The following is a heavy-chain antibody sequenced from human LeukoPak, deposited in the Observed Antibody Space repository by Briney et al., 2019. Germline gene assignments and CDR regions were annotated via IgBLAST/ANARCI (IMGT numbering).Heavy chain of an antibody. CDR2: INPSDTST. J-gene: IGHJ4*02. V-gene: IGHV1-46*01. Sequence: ASVKVSCKTSGYTFTSYYIHWVRQPPGQGREWMGMINPSDTSTTYAQKFQGRVTLTRDMSTSTVYMDLTSLRSEDTAVYYCARDPGYGYYNKAFDYWGQGTLVTVSS. CDR3: ARDPGYGYYNKAFDY. CDR1: GYTFTSYY. D-gene: IGHD4-17*01.